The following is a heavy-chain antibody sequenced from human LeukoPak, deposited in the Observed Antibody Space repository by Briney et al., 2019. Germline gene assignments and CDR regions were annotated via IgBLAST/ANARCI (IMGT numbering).Heavy chain of an antibody. D-gene: IGHD3-3*01. J-gene: IGHJ6*03. V-gene: IGHV4-34*01. CDR1: GGSFSGYY. Sequence: SETLSLTCAVYGGSFSGYYWSWIRQPPGKGLEWIGEINHSGSTNYNPSLKGRVTISVDTSKNQFSLKLSSVTAADTAVYYCARGRYYDFSSGYLGYYYMDVWRKGTTVTVSS. CDR3: ARGRYYDFSSGYLGYYYMDV. CDR2: INHSGST.